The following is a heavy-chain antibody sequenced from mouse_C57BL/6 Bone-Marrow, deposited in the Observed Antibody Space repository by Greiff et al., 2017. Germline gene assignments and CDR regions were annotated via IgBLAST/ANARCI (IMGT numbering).Heavy chain of an antibody. D-gene: IGHD2-1*01. CDR2: IDPGDGDT. V-gene: IGHV1-82*01. J-gene: IGHJ2*01. CDR3: ARYYGNYFDY. CDR1: GYAFSSSG. Sequence: LQESGPEMVQPGDSVNISCTASGYAFSSSGMRWVKKRPGKGLGWVGRIDPGDGDTNYNGKFKGKATLTADKSSSTAYMQLRSLTSEDSAVYFCARYYGNYFDYWGQGTTLTVSS.